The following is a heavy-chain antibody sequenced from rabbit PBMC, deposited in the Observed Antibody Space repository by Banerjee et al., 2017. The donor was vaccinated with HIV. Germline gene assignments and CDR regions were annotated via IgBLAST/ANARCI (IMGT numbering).Heavy chain of an antibody. CDR3: ARDIVDTLAYAAYAPDL. J-gene: IGHJ6*01. CDR1: GFSFSSTYW. V-gene: IGHV1S45*01. CDR2: IYAASSGSA. D-gene: IGHD6-1*01. Sequence: EESGGGLVQPEGSLTLTCTASGFSFSSTYWICWVRQAPGKGLEWIGCIYAASSGSAYYASWVNGRFSISRENTQNTVDLQMNSLTAADTATYFCARDIVDTLAYAAYAPDLWGQGTLVTV.